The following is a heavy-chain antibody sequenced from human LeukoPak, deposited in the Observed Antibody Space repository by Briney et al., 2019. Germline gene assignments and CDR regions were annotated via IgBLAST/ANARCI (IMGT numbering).Heavy chain of an antibody. V-gene: IGHV3-30*02. CDR1: GFTFSSYG. CDR3: AKDLGATTPYYFDY. J-gene: IGHJ4*02. Sequence: QPGGSLILSCAASGFTFSSYGMHWVRQAPGKGLEWVAFIRYDGSNKYYADSVKGRFTISRDNSKNTLYLQMNSLRAEDTAVYYCAKDLGATTPYYFDYWGQGTLVTVSS. D-gene: IGHD1-26*01. CDR2: IRYDGSNK.